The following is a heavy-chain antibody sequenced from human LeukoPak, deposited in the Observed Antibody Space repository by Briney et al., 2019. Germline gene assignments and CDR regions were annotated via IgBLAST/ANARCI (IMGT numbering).Heavy chain of an antibody. Sequence: SETLSLTCTVSGGSISSYYWSWIRQPPGKGLEWIGYIYYSGSTNYNPSLKSRVTISVDTSKNQFSLKLSSVTAADTAVYYCARLRGYSYGPLSYWGQGTLVTVSS. J-gene: IGHJ4*02. D-gene: IGHD5-18*01. CDR1: GGSISSYY. CDR2: IYYSGST. V-gene: IGHV4-59*08. CDR3: ARLRGYSYGPLSY.